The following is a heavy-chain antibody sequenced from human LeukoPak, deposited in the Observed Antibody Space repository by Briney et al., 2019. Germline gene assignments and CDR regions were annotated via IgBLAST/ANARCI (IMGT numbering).Heavy chain of an antibody. CDR2: IYYSGST. CDR1: GGSISSSSYY. Sequence: PSETLSLTCTVSGGSISSSSYYWGWIRQPPGKGLEWIGSIYYSGSTYYNPSLKSRVTMSVDTSKNQFSLKLSSVTAADTAVYYCARGTNRSGVVDIVATIREPPPSYYFDYWGQGTLVTVSS. V-gene: IGHV4-39*07. D-gene: IGHD5-12*01. CDR3: ARGTNRSGVVDIVATIREPPPSYYFDY. J-gene: IGHJ4*02.